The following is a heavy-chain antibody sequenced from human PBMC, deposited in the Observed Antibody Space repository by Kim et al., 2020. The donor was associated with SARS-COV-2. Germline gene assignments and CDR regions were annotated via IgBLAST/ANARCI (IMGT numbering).Heavy chain of an antibody. CDR2: STQ. D-gene: IGHD2-2*01. Sequence: STQYYAASVKGRFTISRDNAKNSLYLKMNSLRAEDTAVYYCASLIVVVPSFWGQGTLVTVSS. V-gene: IGHV3-48*03. CDR3: ASLIVVVPSF. J-gene: IGHJ4*02.